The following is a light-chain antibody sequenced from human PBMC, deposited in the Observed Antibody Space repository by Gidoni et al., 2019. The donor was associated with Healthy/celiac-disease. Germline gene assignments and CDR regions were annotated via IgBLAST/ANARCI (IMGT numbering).Light chain of an antibody. J-gene: IGKJ4*01. V-gene: IGKV3-15*01. CDR3: QQYNNWPPLT. Sequence: EIVMTQSPATLSVSPGERATLSCRASQSVSSNIAWYQQKPGQAPRLLIYGASTRATGIPARFSGCGSGTEFTLTISSLQSEDFAVYYCQQYNNWPPLTFGGGTKVEIK. CDR1: QSVSSN. CDR2: GAS.